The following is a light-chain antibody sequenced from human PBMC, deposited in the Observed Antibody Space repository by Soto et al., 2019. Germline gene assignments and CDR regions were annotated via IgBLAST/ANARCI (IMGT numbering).Light chain of an antibody. CDR1: QSVSSY. Sequence: EIVMTQSPATLSLSPGERVTLSCRASQSVSSYLAWYQQKPGPPRRLLIYEATNRATGTPTRCGGSGSGAYTPPIISRQAEDDVADYYRQQGSNSLTFGGGTKVDIK. CDR3: QQGSNSLT. J-gene: IGKJ4*01. V-gene: IGKV3-11*01. CDR2: EAT.